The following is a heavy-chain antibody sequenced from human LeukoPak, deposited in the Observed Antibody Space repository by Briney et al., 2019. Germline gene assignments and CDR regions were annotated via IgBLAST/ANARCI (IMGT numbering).Heavy chain of an antibody. V-gene: IGHV4-59*01. D-gene: IGHD6-19*01. CDR3: ARVSHSSGFDY. Sequence: SETLSLTCTVSGGSISSYYWSWIRQPPGKGLEWIGYIYYSGSTNYNPSLKGRVTISVDTSKNQFSLKLSSVTAADTAVYYCARVSHSSGFDYWGQGTLVTVSS. J-gene: IGHJ4*02. CDR2: IYYSGST. CDR1: GGSISSYY.